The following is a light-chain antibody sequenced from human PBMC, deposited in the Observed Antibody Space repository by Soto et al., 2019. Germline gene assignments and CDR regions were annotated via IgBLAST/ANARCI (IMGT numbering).Light chain of an antibody. CDR3: QQLNSYPLP. J-gene: IGKJ5*01. CDR2: GAS. V-gene: IGKV1-9*01. CDR1: QGITNY. Sequence: DIQLTQSPSLLSASVGDRVTITCRASQGITNYLAWYQQKPRTAPKLLIYGASTLQSGVPSRFSGGGSGTGFTLTISSLQPEDFATYYCQQLNSYPLPFGQGTRLEI.